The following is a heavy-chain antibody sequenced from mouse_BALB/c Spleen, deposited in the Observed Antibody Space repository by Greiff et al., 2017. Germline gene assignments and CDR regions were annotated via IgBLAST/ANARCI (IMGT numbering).Heavy chain of an antibody. CDR2: ISSGGST. D-gene: IGHD1-1*02. J-gene: IGHJ3*01. CDR1: GFTFSSYA. V-gene: IGHV5-6-5*01. Sequence: EVQGVESGGGLVKPGGSLKLSCAASGFTFSSYAMSWVRQTPEKRLEWVASISSGGSTYYPDSVKGRFTISRDNARNILYLQMSSLRSEDTAMYCCAREGGGAWFAYWGQGTLVTVSA. CDR3: AREGGGAWFAY.